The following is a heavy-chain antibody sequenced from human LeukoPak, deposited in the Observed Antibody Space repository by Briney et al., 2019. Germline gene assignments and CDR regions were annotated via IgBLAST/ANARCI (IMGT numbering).Heavy chain of an antibody. D-gene: IGHD2-15*01. V-gene: IGHV5-51*01. Sequence: GESLKISCQGSGYSINNYWIAWVRQMPGKGLEWMGIIYPADSDITYSPSFQGQVTISADKSITTAYLQWNSLKASDTAMYYCARQEYCSGASCYTWFDPWGQGTLVTVSS. CDR3: ARQEYCSGASCYTWFDP. J-gene: IGHJ5*02. CDR1: GYSINNYW. CDR2: IYPADSDI.